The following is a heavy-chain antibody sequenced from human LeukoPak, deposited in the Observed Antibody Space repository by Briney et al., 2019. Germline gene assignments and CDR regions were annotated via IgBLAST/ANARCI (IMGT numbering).Heavy chain of an antibody. V-gene: IGHV5-51*01. CDR1: GYSFTSYW. D-gene: IGHD3-10*01. Sequence: GESLKISCKGSGYSFTSYWIGWVRQMPGKGLEWMGIIYPGDSDTRYSPSFQGQVTISADKSISTAYLQWSSLKASDTAMYYCATTGGSGSYVDAFDIWGQGTMVTVSS. CDR3: ATTGGSGSYVDAFDI. J-gene: IGHJ3*02. CDR2: IYPGDSDT.